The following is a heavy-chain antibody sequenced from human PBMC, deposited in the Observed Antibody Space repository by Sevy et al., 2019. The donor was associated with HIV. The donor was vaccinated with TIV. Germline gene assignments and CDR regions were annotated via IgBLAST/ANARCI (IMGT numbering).Heavy chain of an antibody. CDR3: AKLSCSDGNCFSIDY. V-gene: IGHV3-23*01. CDR2: ISASGAST. CDR1: GFTFSSYG. J-gene: IGHJ4*02. Sequence: GESLKISCAASGFTFSSYGMHWVRQAPGKGLEWVSGISASGASTYYADSVKGRFTISRDNSKNTLYLQINSLRAEDTAVYYCAKLSCSDGNCFSIDYWGQGTLVTVSS. D-gene: IGHD2-15*01.